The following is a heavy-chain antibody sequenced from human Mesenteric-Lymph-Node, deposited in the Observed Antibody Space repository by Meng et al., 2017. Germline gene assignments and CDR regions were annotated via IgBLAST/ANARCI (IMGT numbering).Heavy chain of an antibody. CDR3: ATIEDRGYSDAAAY. J-gene: IGHJ4*02. D-gene: IGHD5-18*01. CDR1: GYTFTGYY. V-gene: IGHV1-2*02. Sequence: ASVKVSCKASGYTFTGYYMHWVRQAPGQGLEWMGWINPNSGGTNYAQKFQGRATMTRDTSISTAYMELSSLRSEDTAVYYCATIEDRGYSDAAAYWGQGTLVTVSS. CDR2: INPNSGGT.